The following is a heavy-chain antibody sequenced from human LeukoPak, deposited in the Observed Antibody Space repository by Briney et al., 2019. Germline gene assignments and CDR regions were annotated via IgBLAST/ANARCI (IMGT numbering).Heavy chain of an antibody. V-gene: IGHV3-33*01. CDR2: IWYDGSNK. CDR1: GFTFSSYG. Sequence: PGRSLRLSCAASGFTFSSYGMHWVRQAPGKGLEWVAVIWYDGSNKYYADSVKGRFTISRDNSKNTLYLQTNSLRAEDTAVYYCARDRDSLFDYWGQGTLVTVSS. D-gene: IGHD3-16*02. CDR3: ARDRDSLFDY. J-gene: IGHJ4*02.